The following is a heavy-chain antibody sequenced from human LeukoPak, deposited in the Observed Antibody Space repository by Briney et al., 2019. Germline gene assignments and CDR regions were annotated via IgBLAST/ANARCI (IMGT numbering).Heavy chain of an antibody. Sequence: SETLSLTCAVYGGSFSGYYWSWIRQPPGKGLEWIGEINHSGSTNYNPSLKSRVTISVDTSKNQFSLKLSSVTAADTAVYYCARATGISYDSSGYSDYWGQGTLVTVSS. CDR1: GGSFSGYY. V-gene: IGHV4-34*01. CDR3: ARATGISYDSSGYSDY. J-gene: IGHJ4*02. D-gene: IGHD3-22*01. CDR2: INHSGST.